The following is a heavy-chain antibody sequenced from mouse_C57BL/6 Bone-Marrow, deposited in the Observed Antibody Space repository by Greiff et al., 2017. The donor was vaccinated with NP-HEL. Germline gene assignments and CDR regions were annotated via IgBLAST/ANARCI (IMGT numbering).Heavy chain of an antibody. CDR3: ARSDYDDGMDY. V-gene: IGHV1-76*01. CDR2: IYPGSGNT. J-gene: IGHJ4*01. Sequence: QVQLQQSGAELVRPGASVKLSCKASGYTFTDYYINWVKQRPGQGLEWIARIYPGSGNTYYNEKFKGKATLTAEKSSSTAYMQLSSLTSEDSAVYFCARSDYDDGMDYWGQGTSVTVSS. CDR1: GYTFTDYY. D-gene: IGHD2-4*01.